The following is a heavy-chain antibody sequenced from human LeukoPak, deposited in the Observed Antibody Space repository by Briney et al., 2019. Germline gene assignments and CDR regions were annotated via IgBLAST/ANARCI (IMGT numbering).Heavy chain of an antibody. CDR2: ISGSGGST. CDR1: GFTFSSYA. D-gene: IGHD6-19*01. V-gene: IGHV3-23*01. Sequence: GSLRLSSAASGFTFSSYAMSWVRQAPGRGLEWVSAISGSGGSTYYADSVKGRFTISRDNSKNTLYLQMNSLRAEDTAVYYCARTTPGTGWFLYYWGRGTLVTVSS. J-gene: IGHJ4*02. CDR3: ARTTPGTGWFLYY.